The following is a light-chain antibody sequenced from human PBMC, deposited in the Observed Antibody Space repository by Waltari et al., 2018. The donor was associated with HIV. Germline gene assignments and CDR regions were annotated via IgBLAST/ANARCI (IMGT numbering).Light chain of an antibody. J-gene: IGKJ1*01. CDR3: QQYGTSPPNT. V-gene: IGKV3-20*01. Sequence: EIVLTQSPGTLSLSPGERATLSCRASQSVSTQLAWYQQKPGQAPRLLIYGASTRATGIPDRFSGSGSGTDFTLTISRLEPEDFAVYYCQQYGTSPPNTFGQGTKVEIK. CDR1: QSVSTQ. CDR2: GAS.